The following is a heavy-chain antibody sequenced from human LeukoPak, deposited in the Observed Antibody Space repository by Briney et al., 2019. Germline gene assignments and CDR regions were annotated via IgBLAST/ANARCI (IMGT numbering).Heavy chain of an antibody. J-gene: IGHJ4*02. Sequence: PSGTLSLTCAVSGGSISSSNWWSWVRQPPGKGLEWIGEIYHSGSTNYNPSLKSRVTMSADTSKNQFSLNLSSVTAADTAVYYCARGQFWGGYSIWGQGTLVTVSS. D-gene: IGHD3-3*02. CDR2: IYHSGST. CDR1: GGSISSSNW. CDR3: ARGQFWGGYSI. V-gene: IGHV4-4*02.